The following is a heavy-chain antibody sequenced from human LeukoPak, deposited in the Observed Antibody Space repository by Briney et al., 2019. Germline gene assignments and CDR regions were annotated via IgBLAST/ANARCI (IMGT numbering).Heavy chain of an antibody. V-gene: IGHV1-69*05. J-gene: IGHJ3*02. CDR3: ARGADDFWSGYYHAFDI. Sequence: SVKVSCKASGGTFSSYAISWVRQAPGQGLEWMGGIIPIFGTANYAQKFQGRVTITTDESTSTAYMELSSLRSEDTAVYYCARGADDFWSGYYHAFDIWGQGTMVTVSS. CDR2: IIPIFGTA. CDR1: GGTFSSYA. D-gene: IGHD3-3*01.